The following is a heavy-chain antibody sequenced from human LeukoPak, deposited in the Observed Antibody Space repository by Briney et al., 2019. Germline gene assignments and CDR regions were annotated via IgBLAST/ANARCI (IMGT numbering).Heavy chain of an antibody. CDR2: INHSGST. CDR3: ARGRMGATLDY. V-gene: IGHV4-34*01. CDR1: GGSISSYY. D-gene: IGHD1-26*01. Sequence: SETLSLTCTVSGGSISSYYWSWIRQPPGKGLEWIGEINHSGSTNYNPSLKSRVTISVDTSKNQFSLKLSSVTAADTAVYYCARGRMGATLDYWGQGTLVTVSS. J-gene: IGHJ4*02.